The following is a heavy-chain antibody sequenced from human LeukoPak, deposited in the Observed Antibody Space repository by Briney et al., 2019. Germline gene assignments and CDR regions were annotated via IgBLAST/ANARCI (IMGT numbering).Heavy chain of an antibody. D-gene: IGHD2-21*01. CDR2: ISSSGSTI. CDR3: LRGQHPGGGFDP. J-gene: IGHJ5*02. CDR1: GFTFSDYY. Sequence: GGSLRLSCAASGFTFSDYYMSWIRQAPGKGLEWVSYISSSGSTIYYADSVKGRFTISRDNAKNSVYLQMNSMTAADTAVYYWLRGQHPGGGFDPWGQGTLVTVSS. V-gene: IGHV3-11*04.